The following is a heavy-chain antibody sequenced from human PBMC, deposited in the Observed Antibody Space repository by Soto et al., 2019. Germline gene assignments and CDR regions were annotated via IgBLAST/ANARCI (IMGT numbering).Heavy chain of an antibody. V-gene: IGHV3-23*01. CDR1: GFAFNNYG. CDR2: ISGSGDGT. D-gene: IGHD5-18*01. Sequence: GGSLRLSCTVSGFAFNNYGINWVRQAPGKGLEWVSAISGSGDGTDYADSVKGRFTISRDNSKNTLYLQMNSLRAEDTAVYYCAGPGYSSQDYWGQGALVTVSS. J-gene: IGHJ4*02. CDR3: AGPGYSSQDY.